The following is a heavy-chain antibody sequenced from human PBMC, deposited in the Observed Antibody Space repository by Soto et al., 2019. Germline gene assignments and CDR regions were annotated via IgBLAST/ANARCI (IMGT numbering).Heavy chain of an antibody. CDR2: INAGNGNT. J-gene: IGHJ5*02. D-gene: IGHD3-3*01. CDR1: GYTFTSYA. CDR3: ARDYTIFGVVLQDGGWFDP. Sequence: GASVKVSCKASGYTFTSYAMHWVRQAPGQRLEWMGWINAGNGNTKYSQKFQGRVTITRDTSASTAYMELSSLRSEDTAVYYCARDYTIFGVVLQDGGWFDPWGQGTLVTVS. V-gene: IGHV1-3*01.